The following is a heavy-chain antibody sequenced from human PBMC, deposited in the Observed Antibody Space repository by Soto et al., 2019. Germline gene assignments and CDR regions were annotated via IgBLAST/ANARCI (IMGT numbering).Heavy chain of an antibody. CDR2: ISGSGGST. V-gene: IGHV3-23*01. Sequence: GSLRLSCAASGFTFSSYAMSWVRQAPGKGLEWVSAISGSGGSTYYADSVKGRFTISRDNSKNTLYLQMNSLRAEDTAVYYCARADYSYTYYYYYGMDVWGQGTTVTVSS. CDR1: GFTFSSYA. D-gene: IGHD4-4*01. J-gene: IGHJ6*02. CDR3: ARADYSYTYYYYYGMDV.